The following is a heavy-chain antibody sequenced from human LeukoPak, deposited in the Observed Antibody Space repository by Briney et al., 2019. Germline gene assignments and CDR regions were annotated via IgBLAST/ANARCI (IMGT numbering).Heavy chain of an antibody. CDR1: VYTFTTYG. Sequence: ASVKVSCKASVYTFTTYGISWVRQAPGQGLEWMGWISTYNGNTNYAQKLQGRVTMTTDTSTTTAYMELTSLRSDDTAVYYCARAPDVEHFYSLYYFDYWGQGTLVTVSS. CDR3: ARAPDVEHFYSLYYFDY. CDR2: ISTYNGNT. V-gene: IGHV1-18*01. D-gene: IGHD4-11*01. J-gene: IGHJ4*02.